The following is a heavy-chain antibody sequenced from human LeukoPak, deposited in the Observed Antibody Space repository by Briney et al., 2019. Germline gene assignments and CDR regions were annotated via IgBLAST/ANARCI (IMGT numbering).Heavy chain of an antibody. CDR2: IYHSGTT. Sequence: SETLSLTCTVSGYSISSGYAWNWIRQPPGKGLEWIAYIYHSGTTYYNPSLKSRATISVDTSKNQFSLKLSSVTAADTAVYYCVRGRYSSGWFKDKNWFDPWGQEIPVTVSS. CDR3: VRGRYSSGWFKDKNWFDP. V-gene: IGHV4-38-2*02. D-gene: IGHD6-19*01. CDR1: GYSISSGYA. J-gene: IGHJ5*02.